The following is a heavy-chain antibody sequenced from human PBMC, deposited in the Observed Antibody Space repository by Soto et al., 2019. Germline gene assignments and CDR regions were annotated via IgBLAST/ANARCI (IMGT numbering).Heavy chain of an antibody. CDR3: AREIVVPAATDYYYYYGMDV. CDR2: IYSGGYT. CDR1: GFTVSNNY. Sequence: PGGSLRLSCAVSGFTVSNNYMSWVRQAPGKGLEGVSVIYSGGYTAYGDSVKGRFTISRDNSKNTLYLQMNSLRAEDTAVYYCAREIVVPAATDYYYYYGMDVWGQGTTVTVSS. V-gene: IGHV3-53*01. D-gene: IGHD2-2*01. J-gene: IGHJ6*02.